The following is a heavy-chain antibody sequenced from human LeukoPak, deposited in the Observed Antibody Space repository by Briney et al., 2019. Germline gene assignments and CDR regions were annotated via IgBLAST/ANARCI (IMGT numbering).Heavy chain of an antibody. CDR3: AREWSTALDY. J-gene: IGHJ4*02. CDR1: GFTFRSYS. V-gene: IGHV3-48*02. D-gene: IGHD4-11*01. Sequence: GGSLRLSCAASGFTFRSYSMNWARQAPGKGLEWVSYISSSSSTIYYADSVKGRFAISRDNAKNSLHLQVNSLRDEDTAVYYCAREWSTALDYWGQGALVIVSS. CDR2: ISSSSSTI.